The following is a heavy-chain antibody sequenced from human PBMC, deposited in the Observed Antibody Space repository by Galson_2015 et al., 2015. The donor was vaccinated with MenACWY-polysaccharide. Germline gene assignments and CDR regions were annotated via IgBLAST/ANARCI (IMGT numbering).Heavy chain of an antibody. CDR2: IKKDGSEK. CDR1: GFTFSNYW. CDR3: ARGHYGMDV. V-gene: IGHV3-7*01. J-gene: IGHJ6*02. Sequence: SLRLSCAASGFTFSNYWMTWVGQAPGKGLEWVANIKKDGSEKYYVDSVKGRFTISRDNALYLQMNSLRAEDTAVYFCARGHYGMDVWGQGTTVTVSS.